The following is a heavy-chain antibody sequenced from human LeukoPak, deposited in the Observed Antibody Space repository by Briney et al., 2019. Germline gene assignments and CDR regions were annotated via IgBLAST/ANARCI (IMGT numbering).Heavy chain of an antibody. D-gene: IGHD3-10*01. V-gene: IGHV1-2*04. Sequence: ASVKVSCKASGYTFTGYYMHWVRQAPGQGLEWMGWINPNSGGTNYAQKFQGWVTITTDTSASTAYMELSGLRSEDTAVYYCARKQWFGELSDLDYWGQGTLVTVSS. CDR3: ARKQWFGELSDLDY. CDR1: GYTFTGYY. J-gene: IGHJ4*02. CDR2: INPNSGGT.